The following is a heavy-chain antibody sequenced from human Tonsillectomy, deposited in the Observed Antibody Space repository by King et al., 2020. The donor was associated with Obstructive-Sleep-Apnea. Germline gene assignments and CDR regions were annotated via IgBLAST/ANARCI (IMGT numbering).Heavy chain of an antibody. CDR3: VKDWGSADEGIGY. CDR1: GFPFSNYA. Sequence: VQLVESGGGLVQPGGSLRLSCAASGFPFSNYAMSWVRQAPGKGLEWVSAITRSGDKTYYAGSVKGRFTISRDTSRNTLYLQMNRLREDDTALYYCVKDWGSADEGIGYWGQGTLVSVSS. D-gene: IGHD7-27*01. CDR2: ITRSGDKT. V-gene: IGHV3-23*04. J-gene: IGHJ4*02.